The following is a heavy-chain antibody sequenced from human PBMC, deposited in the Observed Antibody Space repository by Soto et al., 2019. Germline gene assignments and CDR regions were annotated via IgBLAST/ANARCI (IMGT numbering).Heavy chain of an antibody. CDR2: IYYSGST. J-gene: IGHJ3*02. CDR1: GGSISSGGYY. Sequence: QVQLQESGPGLVKPSQTLSLTCTVSGGSISSGGYYWSWIRQHPGKGLEWIGYIYYSGSTYYNPSLKKRVTIPVETSKNQYSLKLSSVTAADTAVDYCAAPTSGYCSGGRCDDAFDIWGQGTMVTVSS. CDR3: AAPTSGYCSGGRCDDAFDI. D-gene: IGHD2-15*01. V-gene: IGHV4-31*03.